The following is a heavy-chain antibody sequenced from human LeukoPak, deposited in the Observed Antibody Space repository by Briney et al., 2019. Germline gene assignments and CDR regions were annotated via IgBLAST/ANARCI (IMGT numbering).Heavy chain of an antibody. CDR3: ARARSGWYVDY. CDR1: GGSFSGYY. D-gene: IGHD6-19*01. J-gene: IGHJ4*02. CDR2: INHSGST. V-gene: IGHV4-34*01. Sequence: SETLSLTCAVYGGSFSGYYWSWIRQPPGKGLEWIGEINHSGSTNYNPSLKSRVTISVDTSKNQFSLKLSSVTAADTAVYYCARARSGWYVDYWGQGTLVTVSS.